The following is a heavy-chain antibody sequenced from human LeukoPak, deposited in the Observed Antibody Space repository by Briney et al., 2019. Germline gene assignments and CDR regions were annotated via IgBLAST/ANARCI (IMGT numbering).Heavy chain of an antibody. CDR1: GFTFSSYS. CDR2: ISSSSTI. V-gene: IGHV3-48*01. CDR3: ARGMGTDY. J-gene: IGHJ4*02. Sequence: GGSLRLSCAASGFTFSSYSMNWVRQAPGKGLEWVSYISSSSTIYYADSVKGRFTISRDNAKNSLYLQMNSLRAEDTAVYYCARGMGTDYWGQGTLVTVSS. D-gene: IGHD1-1*01.